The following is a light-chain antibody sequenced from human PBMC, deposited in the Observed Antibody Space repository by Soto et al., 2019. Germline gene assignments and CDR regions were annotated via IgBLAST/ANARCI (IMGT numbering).Light chain of an antibody. J-gene: IGKJ3*01. CDR3: QQSYSTPFT. CDR2: DAS. Sequence: DIQMTQSPSTLSASVGDRVIITCRASQTISTWVAWYQHKTGKAPTLLIYDASSLESGVPSRFSGGGSGTEFTLTISSLQPDDFATYYCQQSYSTPFTFGPGTKVDIK. V-gene: IGKV1-5*01. CDR1: QTISTW.